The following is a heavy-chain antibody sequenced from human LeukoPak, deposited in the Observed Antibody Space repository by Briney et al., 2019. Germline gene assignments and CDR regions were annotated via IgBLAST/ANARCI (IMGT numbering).Heavy chain of an antibody. CDR3: ARGVYSGYDYGHFDQAYFDY. D-gene: IGHD5-12*01. V-gene: IGHV4-34*01. J-gene: IGHJ4*02. CDR1: GGSFSGYY. Sequence: SETLSLTCAVYGGSFSGYYWSWIRQPPGKGLGWIGEINHSGSTNYNPSLKSRVTISVDTSKNQFSLKLSSVTAADTAVYYCARGVYSGYDYGHFDQAYFDYWGQGTLVTVSS. CDR2: INHSGST.